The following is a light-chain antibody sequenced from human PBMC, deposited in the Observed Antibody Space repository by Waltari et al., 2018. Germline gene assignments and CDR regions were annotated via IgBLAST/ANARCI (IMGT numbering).Light chain of an antibody. V-gene: IGKV3-15*01. CDR1: QTISSN. Sequence: EIVMTQSPATLSVSPGERATLSCSASQTISSNLAWYQQKPGQAPRLLIYDASTRATGIPARFGGSGSGTEFTLTISSLQSEDFAVYYCQQYTNWPPSITFGQGTRLEIK. J-gene: IGKJ5*01. CDR2: DAS. CDR3: QQYTNWPPSIT.